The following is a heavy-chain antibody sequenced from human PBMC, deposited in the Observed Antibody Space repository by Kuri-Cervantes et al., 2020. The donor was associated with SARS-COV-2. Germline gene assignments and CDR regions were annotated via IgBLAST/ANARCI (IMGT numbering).Heavy chain of an antibody. J-gene: IGHJ4*02. CDR1: GFTFSSYS. D-gene: IGHD1-14*01. V-gene: IGHV3-48*01. CDR2: ISSSSSTI. Sequence: LSLTCAASGFTFSSYSMNWVRQAPGKGLEWVSYISSSSSTIYYADSVKGRFTISRDNAKNSLYLQMNSLRAEDTAVHYCARDGIEGYWGQGTLVTVSS. CDR3: ARDGIEGY.